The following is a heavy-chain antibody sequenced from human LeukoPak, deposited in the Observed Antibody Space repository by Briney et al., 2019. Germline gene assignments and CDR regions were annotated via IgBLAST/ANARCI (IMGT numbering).Heavy chain of an antibody. J-gene: IGHJ4*02. Sequence: GGSLRLSCAASGFTFSSYGMHWVRQAPGKGLEWVAFIQYDGNNKYYADSVKGRFTISRDNSKNTLYLQMNSLRAEDTAVYYCARVTTVTTLGYFDYWGQGTLVTVSS. V-gene: IGHV3-30*02. CDR1: GFTFSSYG. D-gene: IGHD4-17*01. CDR2: IQYDGNNK. CDR3: ARVTTVTTLGYFDY.